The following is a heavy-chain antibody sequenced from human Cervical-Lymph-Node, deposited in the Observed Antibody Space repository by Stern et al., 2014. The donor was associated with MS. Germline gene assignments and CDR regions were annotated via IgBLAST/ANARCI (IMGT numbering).Heavy chain of an antibody. Sequence: VQLVESGGGVVQAGRSLRLSCAASGFTFSSYGMHWVRQAPGKGLEWVGVIWYDGNNKYHADSVKGRFNISRDNYKNTLYLQMSSLRAEDTAVYYCASDSGGNYVEDIDYWGQGTLVTVSS. CDR3: ASDSGGNYVEDIDY. CDR1: GFTFSSYG. D-gene: IGHD4-23*01. J-gene: IGHJ4*02. CDR2: IWYDGNNK. V-gene: IGHV3-33*01.